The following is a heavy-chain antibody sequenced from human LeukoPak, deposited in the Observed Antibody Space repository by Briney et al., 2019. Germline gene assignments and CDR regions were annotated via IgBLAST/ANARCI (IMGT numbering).Heavy chain of an antibody. D-gene: IGHD3-9*01. CDR1: GYTFTSYA. CDR3: ARVLRYFDWHYFGY. Sequence: GASVKVSCKASGYTFTSYAMHWVRQAPGQRLEWMGWINAGNGNTKYSQKFQGRVTITRDTSASTAYMELSSLRSEDTAVYYCARVLRYFDWHYFGYWGQGTLVTVSS. CDR2: INAGNGNT. V-gene: IGHV1-3*01. J-gene: IGHJ4*02.